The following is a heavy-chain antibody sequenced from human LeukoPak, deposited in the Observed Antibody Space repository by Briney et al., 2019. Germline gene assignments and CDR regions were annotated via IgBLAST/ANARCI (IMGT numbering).Heavy chain of an antibody. D-gene: IGHD5-24*01. J-gene: IGHJ4*02. V-gene: IGHV3-7*04. CDR1: GFTFSSYA. CDR3: TRVGYIDEGIDY. CDR2: IKQDGSKK. Sequence: GGSLRLSCAASGFTFSSYAMHWVRQAPGKGLEWVANIKQDGSKKSYVDSVRGRFTISRDNAKNSLYLQMNSLRAEDTAIYYCTRVGYIDEGIDYWGQGTLVTVSS.